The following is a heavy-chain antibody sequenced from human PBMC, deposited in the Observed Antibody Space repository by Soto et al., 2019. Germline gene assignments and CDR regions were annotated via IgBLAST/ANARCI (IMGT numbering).Heavy chain of an antibody. CDR1: GYGFTSYW. J-gene: IGHJ6*02. V-gene: IGHV5-10-1*01. CDR2: IDPSDSYT. CDR3: ARSEETYNDVLTGMDLYYYYFGMDV. D-gene: IGHD3-9*01. Sequence: GESLKISCKGSGYGFTSYWISWVRQMPGKGLEWMGRIDPSDSYTNYSPSFQGHVTISADKSISTAYMEVSSLRSEDTAVYYCARSEETYNDVLTGMDLYYYYFGMDVWGQGTTVTVSS.